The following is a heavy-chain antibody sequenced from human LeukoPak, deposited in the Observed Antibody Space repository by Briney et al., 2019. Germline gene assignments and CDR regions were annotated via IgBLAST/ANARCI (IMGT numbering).Heavy chain of an antibody. CDR1: GYTFTSYG. D-gene: IGHD3-22*01. Sequence: ASVKVSCKASGYTFTSYGISWVRQAPGQGLEWMGWISAYNGNTNYAQKLQGRVTMTTDTPTSTAYMELRSLRSDDTAVYYCARVEWYYDSSGYYQLGYFDLWGRGTLVTVSS. CDR3: ARVEWYYDSSGYYQLGYFDL. CDR2: ISAYNGNT. J-gene: IGHJ2*01. V-gene: IGHV1-18*01.